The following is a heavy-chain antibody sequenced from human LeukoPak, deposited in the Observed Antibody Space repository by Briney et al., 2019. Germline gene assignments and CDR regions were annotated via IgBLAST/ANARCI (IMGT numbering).Heavy chain of an antibody. J-gene: IGHJ4*02. Sequence: GGSLRLSCAASGFAFSSYEMNWVRQAPGKGLEWVSYISSSGSTIYYADSVKGRFTISRDNAKNSLYLQMNSLRAEDTAVYYCARDNYDSSGYYFDWGQGTLVTVSS. CDR1: GFAFSSYE. V-gene: IGHV3-48*03. D-gene: IGHD3-22*01. CDR3: ARDNYDSSGYYFD. CDR2: ISSSGSTI.